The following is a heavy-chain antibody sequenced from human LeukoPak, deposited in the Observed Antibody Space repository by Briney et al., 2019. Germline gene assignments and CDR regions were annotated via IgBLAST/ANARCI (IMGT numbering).Heavy chain of an antibody. CDR2: IYYSGST. CDR1: GGSISSYY. J-gene: IGHJ6*04. CDR3: ARDSGPRGGYDFWSGYSPADV. D-gene: IGHD3-3*01. Sequence: SETLSLTCTVSGGSISSYYWSWIRQPPGKGLEWIGYIYYSGSTNYNPSLKSRVTISVDTSKNQFSLKLSSVTAADTALYYCARDSGPRGGYDFWSGYSPADVWGKGTTVTVSS. V-gene: IGHV4-59*01.